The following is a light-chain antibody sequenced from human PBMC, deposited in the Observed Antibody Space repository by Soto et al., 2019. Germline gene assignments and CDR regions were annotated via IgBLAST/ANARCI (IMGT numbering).Light chain of an antibody. Sequence: DIQMTQSPSTLSASVGDRVTITCRASQSISSWLAWYHQKPGKAPNLLIYKASSLESGVPSRFSGSGSGTEFTLTISSLQPDDFATYYCQQYNSYPRTCGQGTKVEIK. CDR3: QQYNSYPRT. CDR2: KAS. J-gene: IGKJ1*01. V-gene: IGKV1-5*03. CDR1: QSISSW.